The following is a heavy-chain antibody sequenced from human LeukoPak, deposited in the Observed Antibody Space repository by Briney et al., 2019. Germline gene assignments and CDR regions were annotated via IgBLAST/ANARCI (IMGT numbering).Heavy chain of an antibody. V-gene: IGHV4-59*01. CDR2: IYYSGST. CDR1: GGSISSYY. CDR3: ARDVYGSGSY. Sequence: PSETLSLTCTVSGGSISSYYWSWIRQPPGKGLEWIGYIYYSGSTNYNPSLKSRVTISVDTSKNQFSLKLSSVTAADTAVYYCARDVYGSGSYWGQGTLATVSS. D-gene: IGHD3-10*01. J-gene: IGHJ4*02.